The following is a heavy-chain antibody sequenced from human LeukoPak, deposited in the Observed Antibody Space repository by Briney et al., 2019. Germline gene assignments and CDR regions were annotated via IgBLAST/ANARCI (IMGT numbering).Heavy chain of an antibody. V-gene: IGHV3-7*04. CDR3: ARDIEAPGIAFDI. CDR1: GFTFSSYW. J-gene: IGHJ3*02. D-gene: IGHD6-13*01. Sequence: GGSLRLSCTASGFTFSSYWMNWVRQAPGKGLGWVANIKQDGSEKYYVDSVKGRFTISRDNAKNSLYLQMNSLRAEDTAVYYCARDIEAPGIAFDIWGRGTMVTVSS. CDR2: IKQDGSEK.